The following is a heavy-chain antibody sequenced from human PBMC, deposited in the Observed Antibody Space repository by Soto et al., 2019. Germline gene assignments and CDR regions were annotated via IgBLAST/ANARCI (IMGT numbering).Heavy chain of an antibody. Sequence: SETLSLTGAVYGGSFSGYYWSWIRQPPGKGLEWIGEINHSGSTNYNPSLKSRVTISVDTSKNQFSLKLSSVTAADTAVYYCASLLAGIGYQASYYCYGMDVWGQGTTVTVSS. CDR2: INHSGST. CDR3: ASLLAGIGYQASYYCYGMDV. J-gene: IGHJ6*02. V-gene: IGHV4-34*01. CDR1: GGSFSGYY. D-gene: IGHD5-12*01.